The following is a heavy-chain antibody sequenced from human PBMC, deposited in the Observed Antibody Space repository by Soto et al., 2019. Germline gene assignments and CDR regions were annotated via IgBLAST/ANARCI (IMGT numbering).Heavy chain of an antibody. CDR3: AREGGYSYGVFDY. D-gene: IGHD5-18*01. Sequence: QVQLQESGPGLVKPSQTLSLTCTVSGGSISSGGYYWSWIRQHPGKGLEWIGYIYYSGSTYYNPSLKSRVXXSXDXXKNQFSLKLSSVTAADTAVYYCAREGGYSYGVFDYWGQGTLVTVSS. J-gene: IGHJ4*02. V-gene: IGHV4-31*03. CDR2: IYYSGST. CDR1: GGSISSGGYY.